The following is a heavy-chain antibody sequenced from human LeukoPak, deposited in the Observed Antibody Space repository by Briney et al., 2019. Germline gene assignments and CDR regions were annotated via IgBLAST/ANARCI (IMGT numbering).Heavy chain of an antibody. D-gene: IGHD2/OR15-2a*01. Sequence: PGGSLRLSCAASGFTFSTYAMSWVRQAPGKGLEWVSGVNGNGGSTSYADSVKGRFTISRDNSKNTVYLQMNSLRVEDTAVYYCANRISPGYWGQGTLVTVSS. J-gene: IGHJ4*02. CDR3: ANRISPGY. V-gene: IGHV3-23*01. CDR1: GFTFSTYA. CDR2: VNGNGGST.